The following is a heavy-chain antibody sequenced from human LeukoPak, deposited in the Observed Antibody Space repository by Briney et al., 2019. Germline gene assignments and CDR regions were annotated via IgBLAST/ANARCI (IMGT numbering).Heavy chain of an antibody. CDR2: ISASGGNT. V-gene: IGHV3-23*01. J-gene: IGHJ4*02. D-gene: IGHD2-15*01. CDR3: AKQSGVAASHYFDY. CDR1: GFTFSSSA. Sequence: PGGSLRLSCAASGFTFSSSAMSWVRQAPGKGLEWVSGISASGGNTYYADSVKARFTISRDNSKNTLYLQMNSLRAEDTAVYYCAKQSGVAASHYFDYWGQGTLVTVSS.